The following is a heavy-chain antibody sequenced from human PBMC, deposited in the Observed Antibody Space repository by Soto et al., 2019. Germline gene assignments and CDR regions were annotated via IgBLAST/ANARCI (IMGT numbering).Heavy chain of an antibody. CDR1: GFTFSNAW. D-gene: IGHD1-26*01. CDR2: IKSKTDGGTA. V-gene: IGHV3-15*01. J-gene: IGHJ6*02. Sequence: PGGSLRLSCAASGFTFSNAWMSWVRQAPGKGLEWVGRIKSKTDGGTADYAAPVKGRFTISRDDSKNTLYLQMNSLKTEDTAVYYCTTAGYLPRYYYCGMGVWGQGTTVTVSS. CDR3: TTAGYLPRYYYCGMGV.